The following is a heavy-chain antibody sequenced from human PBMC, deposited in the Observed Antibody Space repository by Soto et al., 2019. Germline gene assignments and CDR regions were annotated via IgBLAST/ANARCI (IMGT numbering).Heavy chain of an antibody. CDR2: IFHSGST. D-gene: IGHD1-7*01. J-gene: IGHJ5*02. CDR1: GGSISSGAYY. V-gene: IGHV4-31*03. CDR3: ARTDGELRRFDP. Sequence: SETLSLTCTVSGGSISSGAYYWTWIRQSPGKGLEWIGYIFHSGSTYSSPSLKSRLSLSVDTSQNQFSLTLRSVTAADTAMYYCARTDGELRRFDPWGQGTLDTVSS.